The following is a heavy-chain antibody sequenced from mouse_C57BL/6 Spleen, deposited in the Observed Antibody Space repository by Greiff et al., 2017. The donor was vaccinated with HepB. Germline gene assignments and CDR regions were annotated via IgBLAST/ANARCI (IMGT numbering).Heavy chain of an antibody. CDR1: GFNIKNTY. Sequence: EVQGVESVAELVRPGASVKLSCTASGFNIKNTYMHWVKQRPEQGLEWIGRIDPANGNPKYAPKFQGKATITADKSSNTAYLQLSSLTSEDTAIYYCASERSSGYYDYWGQGTTLTVSS. D-gene: IGHD3-2*02. J-gene: IGHJ2*01. CDR3: ASERSSGYYDY. V-gene: IGHV14-3*01. CDR2: IDPANGNP.